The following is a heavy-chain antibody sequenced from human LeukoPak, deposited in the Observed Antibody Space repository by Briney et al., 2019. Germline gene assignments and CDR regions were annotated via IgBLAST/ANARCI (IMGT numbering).Heavy chain of an antibody. D-gene: IGHD3-22*01. Sequence: ASVNVSCKASGYTFTSYYMHWVRQAPGQGLEWMGIINPSGGSTSYAQKFQGRVTMTRDTSTSTVYMELSSLRSEDTAVYYCARGRGVYYYDSSGSVYNDYWGQGTLVTVSS. CDR1: GYTFTSYY. J-gene: IGHJ4*02. CDR2: INPSGGST. CDR3: ARGRGVYYYDSSGSVYNDY. V-gene: IGHV1-46*01.